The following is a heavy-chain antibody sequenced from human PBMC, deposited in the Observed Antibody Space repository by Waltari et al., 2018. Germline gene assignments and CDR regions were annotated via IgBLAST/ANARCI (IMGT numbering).Heavy chain of an antibody. J-gene: IGHJ4*02. CDR2: IIPIFGLS. V-gene: IGHV1-69*05. D-gene: IGHD2-15*01. CDR3: ARGEGYCSGDTCYGYFDY. CDR1: GGTFDSYP. Sequence: QVQLVQSGAEVKKPGSSVKVSCKASGGTFDSYPITWVQQAPGQGLECMGGIIPIFGLSHYAQKFQGRVTIPTDESTNTAYMELSSLRSEDTAVYYCARGEGYCSGDTCYGYFDYWGQGTLVTVSS.